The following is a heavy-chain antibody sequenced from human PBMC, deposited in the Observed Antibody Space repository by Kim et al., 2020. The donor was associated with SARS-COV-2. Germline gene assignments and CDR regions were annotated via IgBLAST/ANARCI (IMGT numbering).Heavy chain of an antibody. J-gene: IGHJ6*02. V-gene: IGHV1-69*13. CDR3: ERAALQWFGDPGLTPGAREHWSPSPQLRPHNVSPVLVLKEFGLYDTDV. CDR2: IIPIFAIT. Sequence: SVKVSCKAPGGTFNKYIINCVRQAPGQGLEWMAGIIPIFAITNDAQRIQARVTITADESATIAYVDLSSLRSEDTAVYYCERAALQWFGDPGLTPGAREHWSPSPQLRPHNVSPVLVLKEFGLYDTDVWGQGTTVTVSS. CDR1: GGTFNKYI. D-gene: IGHD3-10*01.